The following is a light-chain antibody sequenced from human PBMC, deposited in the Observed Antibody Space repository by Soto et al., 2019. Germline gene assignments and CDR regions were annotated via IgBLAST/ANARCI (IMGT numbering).Light chain of an antibody. Sequence: EIVVTQSPATLSVSPGERATLSCRASQTVGSDLAWYQQKPGLPPRLLIYGASSRATGFPARFSGSGSGTEFTLTISSLQSEDFAVYYCQQYRNWPLTFGGGTKVEIK. CDR1: QTVGSD. J-gene: IGKJ4*01. CDR2: GAS. V-gene: IGKV3-15*01. CDR3: QQYRNWPLT.